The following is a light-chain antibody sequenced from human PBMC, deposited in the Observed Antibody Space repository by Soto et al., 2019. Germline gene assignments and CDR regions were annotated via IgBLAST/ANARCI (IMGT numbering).Light chain of an antibody. CDR3: QHSYITPFI. V-gene: IGKV1-39*01. CDR2: SAN. J-gene: IGKJ4*01. CDR1: QEMNSY. Sequence: DIQMTQSPSSVSASVGDTITITCRASQEMNSYVNWYVQKPGKAPDLLIYSANTLHNGVPSRYSGYGSGTDFTLTISSVQPEDLGTYYCQHSYITPFIFGCGTQVHI.